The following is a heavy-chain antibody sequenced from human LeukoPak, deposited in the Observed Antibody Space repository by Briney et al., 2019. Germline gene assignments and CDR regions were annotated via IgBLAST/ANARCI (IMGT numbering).Heavy chain of an antibody. Sequence: ASVTVSCKVSGYTLTELSMHWVRQAPGKGLEWMGGFDPEDGETIYAQKFQGRVTMTEDTSTDTAYMELSSLRSEDTAVYYCATDIVVVPAASPHYYYYGMDVWGQGTTVTVSS. CDR1: GYTLTELS. CDR2: FDPEDGET. CDR3: ATDIVVVPAASPHYYYYGMDV. D-gene: IGHD2-2*01. V-gene: IGHV1-24*01. J-gene: IGHJ6*02.